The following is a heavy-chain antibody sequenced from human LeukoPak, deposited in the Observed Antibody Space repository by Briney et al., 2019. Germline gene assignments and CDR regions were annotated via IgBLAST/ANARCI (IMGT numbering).Heavy chain of an antibody. Sequence: GGSLRLSWAASGFTFSNVWMTWVRQAPGKGLEWLGRIKSKTNGGTTDYAGPVKGRFPISRDDSENTLYLPINSLKTEDTAIYYCTTVGSMGATYLDYWGQGTLVTVSS. CDR3: TTVGSMGATYLDY. CDR2: IKSKTNGGTT. CDR1: GFTFSNVW. D-gene: IGHD1-26*01. J-gene: IGHJ4*02. V-gene: IGHV3-15*01.